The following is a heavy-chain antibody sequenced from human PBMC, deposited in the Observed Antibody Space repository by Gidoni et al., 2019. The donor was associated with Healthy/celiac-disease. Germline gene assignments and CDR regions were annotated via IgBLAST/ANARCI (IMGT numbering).Heavy chain of an antibody. CDR2: IWYDGSNK. Sequence: QVQLVESGGGVVQPGRSLRLSCAASGFTFSSYGMHWVRQAPGKGLAWVAVIWYDGSNKYYADSVKGRFTISRDNSKKTLYLQMNSLRAEDTAVYYCARDRSYYGSFDYWGQGTLVTVSS. CDR3: ARDRSYYGSFDY. V-gene: IGHV3-33*01. CDR1: GFTFSSYG. J-gene: IGHJ4*02. D-gene: IGHD3-10*01.